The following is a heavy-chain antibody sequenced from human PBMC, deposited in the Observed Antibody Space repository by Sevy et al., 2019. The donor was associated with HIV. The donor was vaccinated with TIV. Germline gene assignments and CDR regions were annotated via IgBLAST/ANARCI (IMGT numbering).Heavy chain of an antibody. J-gene: IGHJ3*02. CDR1: GFRFSDFS. CDR2: MSHAGIK. D-gene: IGHD3-16*01. CDR3: AKGYKHRLITTRGDAFDM. Sequence: GGSLRLSCAASGFRFSDFSMHWIRQAPGNGLEWVALMSHAGIKYYGDSVRGRFTISSDNSKNTLSLQMNSLVAEAMAVFYCAKGYKHRLITTRGDAFDMWGLGKVVTVSS. V-gene: IGHV3-30*18.